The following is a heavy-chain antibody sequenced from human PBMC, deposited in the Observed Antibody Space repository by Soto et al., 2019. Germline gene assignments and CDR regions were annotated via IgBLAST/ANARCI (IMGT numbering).Heavy chain of an antibody. CDR1: GGSFSGHY. D-gene: IGHD2-2*01. CDR2: INHSGST. V-gene: IGHV4-34*01. CDR3: AREGYCSSTSCSRASYNWFDP. Sequence: SETLSLTCAVYGGSFSGHYWSWIRQPPGKGLEWIGEINHSGSTNYNPSLKSRVTISVDTSKNQFSLKLSSVTAADTAVYYCAREGYCSSTSCSRASYNWFDPWGQGTLVTVSS. J-gene: IGHJ5*02.